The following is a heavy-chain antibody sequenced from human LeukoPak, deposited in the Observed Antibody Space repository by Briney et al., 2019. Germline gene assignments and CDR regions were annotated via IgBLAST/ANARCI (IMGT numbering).Heavy chain of an antibody. J-gene: IGHJ3*02. CDR1: GGSFSGYY. CDR3: ARRRTTRAFDI. D-gene: IGHD4-11*01. CDR2: INNGGTT. V-gene: IGHV4-34*01. Sequence: SETMSLTCAVYGGSFSGYYWTYIRQPPGKGLEWIGEINNGGTTNYNPSLKGRVTISVDASKNQFSLKLSSVTAADTALYYCARRRTTRAFDIWGQGTMVTVSS.